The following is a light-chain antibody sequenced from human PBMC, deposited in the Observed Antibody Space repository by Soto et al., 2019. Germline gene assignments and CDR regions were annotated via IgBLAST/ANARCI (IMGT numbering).Light chain of an antibody. CDR1: QSVTTY. Sequence: EVVLTQSPGTLSLSLGEKATLSCRASQSVTTYLAWYQQKPGQAPRLLIYGASGRAAGIPVRFSGSGSGTDFTLAISKLEPDDFAVYYCQQYAGSPLTFGGGTKVDFK. CDR3: QQYAGSPLT. V-gene: IGKV3-20*01. CDR2: GAS. J-gene: IGKJ4*01.